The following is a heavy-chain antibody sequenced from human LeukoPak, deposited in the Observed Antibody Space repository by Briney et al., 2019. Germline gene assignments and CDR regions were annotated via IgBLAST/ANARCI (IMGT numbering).Heavy chain of an antibody. V-gene: IGHV1-2*02. J-gene: IGHJ4*02. CDR2: INPNSGGT. CDR3: ARSRTGSGFLFDY. D-gene: IGHD3-10*01. Sequence: ASVKVSCKASGYTFTGYYMHWVRQAPGQGLEWMGWINPNSGGTNYAQKFHGRVTMTRDTSISTAYMELSRLRSDDTAVYYCARSRTGSGFLFDYWGQGNLVTVSS. CDR1: GYTFTGYY.